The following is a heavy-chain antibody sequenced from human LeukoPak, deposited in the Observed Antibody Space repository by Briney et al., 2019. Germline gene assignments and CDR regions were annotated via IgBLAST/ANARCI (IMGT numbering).Heavy chain of an antibody. J-gene: IGHJ4*02. CDR2: INWNGGST. V-gene: IGHV3-20*04. CDR1: GFTFDDYG. CDR3: ATPYYYDSCGYYVY. D-gene: IGHD3-22*01. Sequence: PGGSLRLSCAASGFTFDDYGMSWVRQAPGKGLEWVSGINWNGGSTGYADSVKGRFTISRDNAKNSLYLQMNSLRAEDTALYYCATPYYYDSCGYYVYWGQGTLVTVSS.